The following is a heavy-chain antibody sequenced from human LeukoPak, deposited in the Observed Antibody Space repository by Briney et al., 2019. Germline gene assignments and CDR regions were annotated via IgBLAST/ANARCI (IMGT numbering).Heavy chain of an antibody. CDR3: ARDSLMTMAIDI. Sequence: KTSESLCLTHALSGDSLNRYYWSCVTHPPAKGLEWSGDLSYTGNTNYNPSLKTRLTITVDTSKTQFSLKLSSVNAADTAVYYCARDSLMTMAIDIWGQGTMVTVSS. CDR2: LSYTGNT. J-gene: IGHJ3*02. V-gene: IGHV4-59*01. D-gene: IGHD4/OR15-4a*01. CDR1: GDSLNRYY.